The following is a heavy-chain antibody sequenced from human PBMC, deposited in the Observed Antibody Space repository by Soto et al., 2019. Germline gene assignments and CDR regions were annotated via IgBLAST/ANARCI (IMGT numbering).Heavy chain of an antibody. CDR1: GFTFSDSA. CDR3: VRYSRTLGWFFDL. J-gene: IGHJ2*01. Sequence: EVQLVESGGGLVQPGGSLKLSCAASGFTFSDSAMHWVRRASGEGRDWLGRIRSKGNNYATEYGASLKGRFTISRDDSKKTTYLQMSNLNTEDTAVYYCVRYSRTLGWFFDLWGRGTLVTVSS. V-gene: IGHV3-73*02. D-gene: IGHD2-21*01. CDR2: IRSKGNNYAT.